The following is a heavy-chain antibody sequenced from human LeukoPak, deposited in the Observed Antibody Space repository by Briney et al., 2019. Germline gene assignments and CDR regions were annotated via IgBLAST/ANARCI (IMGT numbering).Heavy chain of an antibody. V-gene: IGHV3-9*01. Sequence: PGGSLRLSCAASGFTFDDYAMHWVRQAPGKGLEWVSGISWNSGSIGYADSVKGRFTISRDNAKNSLYLQMNSLRAEDTALYYCAKDSSGSIAAPPNGYWGQGTLVTVSS. CDR2: ISWNSGSI. D-gene: IGHD6-13*01. CDR3: AKDSSGSIAAPPNGY. J-gene: IGHJ4*02. CDR1: GFTFDDYA.